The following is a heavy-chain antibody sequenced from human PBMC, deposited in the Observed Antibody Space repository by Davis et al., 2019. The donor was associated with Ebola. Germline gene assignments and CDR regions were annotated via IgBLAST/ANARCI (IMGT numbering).Heavy chain of an antibody. Sequence: MPSETLSLTCAVYAGSFSDYYWNWIRQLPGKGLEWIGEISHSGSTNYNPSLKSRVTISVDTSKNQFSLRLSSVTAADTAVYYCARVVFVAGATPTWYFDLWGRGTLVTVSP. CDR3: ARVVFVAGATPTWYFDL. J-gene: IGHJ2*01. D-gene: IGHD2-15*01. CDR1: AGSFSDYY. V-gene: IGHV4-34*01. CDR2: ISHSGST.